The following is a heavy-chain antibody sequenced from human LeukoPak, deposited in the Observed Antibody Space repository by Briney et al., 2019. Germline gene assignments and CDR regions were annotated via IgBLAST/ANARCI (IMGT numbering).Heavy chain of an antibody. CDR3: AKGRGYYSPDY. V-gene: IGHV3-9*01. CDR1: GFTFDDFA. CDR2: ITWISGTI. D-gene: IGHD3-22*01. J-gene: IGHJ4*02. Sequence: GRSLRLSCAASGFTFDDFAMHWVRQAPGKGLEWVSGITWISGTIGYADSVKGRFTISRDNAKNSLYLQMNSLRAEDTALYYCAKGRGYYSPDYWGQGTLVTVSS.